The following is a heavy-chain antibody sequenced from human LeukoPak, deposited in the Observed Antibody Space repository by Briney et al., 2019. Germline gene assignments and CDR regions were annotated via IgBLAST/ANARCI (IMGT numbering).Heavy chain of an antibody. D-gene: IGHD1-20*01. Sequence: GGSLRLSCAASGFTFSSYSMNWVRQAPGKGLEWVSLMYSFGNTYYADSVKGRFTISRDNSKNTLYLQMNSLRAEDTALYYCARGKPVTGTPDYYSYGMDVWGQGTMVTVSS. CDR1: GFTFSSYS. CDR2: MYSFGNT. CDR3: ARGKPVTGTPDYYSYGMDV. J-gene: IGHJ6*02. V-gene: IGHV3-53*01.